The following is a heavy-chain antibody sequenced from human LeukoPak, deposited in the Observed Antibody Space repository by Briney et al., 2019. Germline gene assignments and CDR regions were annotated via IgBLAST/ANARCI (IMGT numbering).Heavy chain of an antibody. D-gene: IGHD3-9*01. J-gene: IGHJ3*02. CDR2: ISRDASTM. CDR1: GSTFSDYY. Sequence: PGGSLRLSCAASGSTFSDYYISWIRQTPGKGLEWVSHISRDASTMSFAASVKGRFTISRDNADNSVLLNMNVLRVDDTAPYYCVRHRRAPNLGKFGTGYPFDMWGRGTLVTVSS. CDR3: VRHRRAPNLGKFGTGYPFDM. V-gene: IGHV3-11*01.